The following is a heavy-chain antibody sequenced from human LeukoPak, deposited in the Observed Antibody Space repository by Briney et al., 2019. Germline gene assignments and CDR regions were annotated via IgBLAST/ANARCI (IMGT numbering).Heavy chain of an antibody. CDR3: AKDLYSSSFD. V-gene: IGHV3-23*01. D-gene: IGHD6-13*01. CDR2: ISGSGDNT. Sequence: GGSLRLSCAASGFTFSNYAMSWVRQAPGKGLEWVSTISGSGDNTYYADSVKGRFTISRDNSKNTLYLQMHSLRVEDTAVYYCAKDLYSSSFDWGQGTLVTVSS. J-gene: IGHJ4*02. CDR1: GFTFSNYA.